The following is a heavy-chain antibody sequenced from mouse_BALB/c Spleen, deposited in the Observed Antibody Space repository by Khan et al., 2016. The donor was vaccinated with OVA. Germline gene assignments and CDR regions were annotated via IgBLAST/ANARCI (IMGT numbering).Heavy chain of an antibody. J-gene: IGHJ3*01. D-gene: IGHD1-1*01. CDR1: GFTFRSFG. CDR2: IGSDSSTI. V-gene: IGHV5-17*02. Sequence: EVKLEESGGGLVQPGGSRKLSCTASGFTFRSFGMHWVRQAPEKGLEWVAYIGSDSSTIYYADTVKGRFTISRDTPKNTLLLQLTSLRSEDTAIYYCASYRYWSCFAYWGQGTLVTVSA. CDR3: ASYRYWSCFAY.